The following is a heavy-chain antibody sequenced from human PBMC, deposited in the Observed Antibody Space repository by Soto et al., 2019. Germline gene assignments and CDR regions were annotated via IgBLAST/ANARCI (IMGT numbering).Heavy chain of an antibody. CDR3: AGTFYYDSSGYPF. V-gene: IGHV4-39*01. CDR2: IYYSGST. CDR1: GGSISSSSYY. J-gene: IGHJ4*02. Sequence: PSETLSLTCTVSGGSISSSSYYWGWIRQPPGKGLEWLGSIYYSGSTHYNPSLKSRVTISVDTSKNQFSLKLNSVTAADKAVYYCAGTFYYDSSGYPFWGQGTLVTVS. D-gene: IGHD3-22*01.